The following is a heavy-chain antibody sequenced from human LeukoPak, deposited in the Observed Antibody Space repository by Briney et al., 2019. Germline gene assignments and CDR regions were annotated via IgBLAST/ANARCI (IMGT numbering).Heavy chain of an antibody. Sequence: PSETLSLTCTVSGGSMTDYYWTWIRQPPGKGLEWIGFIFYSGSTNYNPPLRSRLSISVDTSQKQFSLKLTSVTAADTAIYYCARVIGSKDFWRGYDYNMDVRGKGITVTVSS. V-gene: IGHV4-59*01. CDR2: IFYSGST. D-gene: IGHD3-3*01. J-gene: IGHJ6*03. CDR1: GGSMTDYY. CDR3: ARVIGSKDFWRGYDYNMDV.